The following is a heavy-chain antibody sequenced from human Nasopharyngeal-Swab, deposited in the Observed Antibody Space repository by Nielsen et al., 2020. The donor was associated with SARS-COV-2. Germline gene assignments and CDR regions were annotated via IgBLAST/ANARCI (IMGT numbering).Heavy chain of an antibody. J-gene: IGHJ4*01. V-gene: IGHV3-49*04. Sequence: GESLKISWTAAGFSVDDFSISWVRQAPGKGPEWVGFIRSKAYGGTTEYAASVKGRFTISRDDSKSIAYLQMNSLKTEDTAVYYCTRDNWNYSLWVYWGQGTLVTVSP. CDR3: TRDNWNYSLWVY. CDR1: GFSVDDFS. D-gene: IGHD1-7*01. CDR2: IRSKAYGGTT.